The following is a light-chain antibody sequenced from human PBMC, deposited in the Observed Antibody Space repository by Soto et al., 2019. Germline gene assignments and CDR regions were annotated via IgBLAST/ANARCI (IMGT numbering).Light chain of an antibody. CDR1: QSISSNY. CDR2: GAS. V-gene: IGKV3-20*01. Sequence: NVLSLSPGTLSLYPGEGATLSCRASQSISSNYLAWYHQKPGQAPRLLIYGASSRATDIPDRFRGSGSGRDFVLTISSLQPDDFATYYCQHYNSYSEAFGQRTMVDVK. J-gene: IGKJ1*01. CDR3: QHYNSYSEA.